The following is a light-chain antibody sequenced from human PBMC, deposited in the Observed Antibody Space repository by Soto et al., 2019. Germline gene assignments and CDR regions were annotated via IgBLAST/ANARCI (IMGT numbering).Light chain of an antibody. V-gene: IGKV3-11*01. CDR1: QSVSSY. CDR3: QQYNNWPRGT. Sequence: EVVLTQSPATLSLSPGERATLSCRASQSVSSYLAWYQQKPGQTPRLLIYDASNRATGIPARFSGSGSGTDFTLTISSLEPEDFAFYFCQQYNNWPRGTFGQGTKVEIK. J-gene: IGKJ1*01. CDR2: DAS.